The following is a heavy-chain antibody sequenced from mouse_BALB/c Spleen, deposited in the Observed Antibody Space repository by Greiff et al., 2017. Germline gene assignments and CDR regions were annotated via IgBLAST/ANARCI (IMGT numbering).Heavy chain of an antibody. V-gene: IGHV1-67*01. CDR1: GYTFTDYA. J-gene: IGHJ4*01. CDR2: ISTYYGNT. Sequence: VQLQQSGPELVRPGVSVKISCKGSGYTFTDYAMHWVKQSHAKSLEWIGVISTYYGNTNYNQKFKGKATMTVDKSSSTAYMELARLTSEDSAIYYSAREDDAIDYWGQGTPVTVSP. CDR3: AREDDAIDY.